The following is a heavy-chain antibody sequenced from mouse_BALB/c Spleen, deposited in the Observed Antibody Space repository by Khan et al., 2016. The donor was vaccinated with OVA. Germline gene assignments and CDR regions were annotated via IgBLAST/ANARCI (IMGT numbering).Heavy chain of an antibody. CDR1: GYSITSDYA. V-gene: IGHV3-2*02. J-gene: IGHJ1*01. CDR3: SSRYYYGHWYCDV. CDR2: ISYSGSA. Sequence: EVQLQESGPGLVKPSQSLSLTCTVTGYSITSDYAWNWIRQFPGNKLEWMGYISYSGSANYNPSLKSRISITRDTSENQFFLQLNSVTTEDTATYHRSSRYYYGHWYCDVRGAGTTVTVSS. D-gene: IGHD1-1*01.